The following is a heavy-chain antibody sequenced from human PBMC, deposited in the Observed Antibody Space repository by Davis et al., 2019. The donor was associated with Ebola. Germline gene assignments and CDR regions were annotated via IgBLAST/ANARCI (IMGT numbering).Heavy chain of an antibody. Sequence: GESLKISCAASGFTFSSYEMNWVRQAPGKGLEWVSSTSSSGSTIYYADSVKGRFTISRDNAKNSLYLQMNSLNAEDTAVYYRERERYGDPFDYWGQGTLVTGSS. V-gene: IGHV3-48*03. J-gene: IGHJ4*02. CDR2: TSSSGSTI. CDR1: GFTFSSYE. CDR3: ERERYGDPFDY. D-gene: IGHD4-17*01.